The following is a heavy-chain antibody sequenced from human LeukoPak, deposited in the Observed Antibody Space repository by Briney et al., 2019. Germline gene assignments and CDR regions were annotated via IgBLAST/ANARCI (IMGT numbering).Heavy chain of an antibody. D-gene: IGHD4-17*01. J-gene: IGHJ5*02. V-gene: IGHV4-59*11. CDR3: ARDDGAYVDDWARWFDP. CDR2: TYYSGST. Sequence: SETLSLTCTVSGGSISSHYWSWIRQPPGKGLEWIGYTYYSGSTKYNPSLKSRVTIAIDTSKNQFSLKLSSVTAADTAVYYCARDDGAYVDDWARWFDPWGQGTLVTVSS. CDR1: GGSISSHY.